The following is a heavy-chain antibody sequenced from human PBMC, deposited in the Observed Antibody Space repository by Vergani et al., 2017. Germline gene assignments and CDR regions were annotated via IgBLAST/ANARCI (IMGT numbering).Heavy chain of an antibody. CDR3: ARYISITMVRGVITLDY. J-gene: IGHJ4*02. CDR1: GGTFSSYA. CDR2: IIPIFGTA. V-gene: IGHV1-69*12. Sequence: QVQLVQSGAEVKKPGSSVKVSCKASGGTFSSYAISWVRQAPGQGLEWMGVIIPIFGTANYAQKFQGRVTITADESTSTAYMELSSLRSEDTAVYYCARYISITMVRGVITLDYWGQGTLVTVSS. D-gene: IGHD3-10*01.